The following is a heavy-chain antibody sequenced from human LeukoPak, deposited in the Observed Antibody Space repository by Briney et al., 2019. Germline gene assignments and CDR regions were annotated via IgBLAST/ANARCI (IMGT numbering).Heavy chain of an antibody. Sequence: GGSLRLSCAASGFTLSTSWMSWVRQAPGKGLEWVANIKKDGSEKYYVDSVKGRFTISRDNAKNSLYLQMNSLRAEDTAVYYCARDLYRIVVVPHYFDYWGQGTLVTVSS. CDR2: IKKDGSEK. CDR3: ARDLYRIVVVPHYFDY. D-gene: IGHD3-22*01. V-gene: IGHV3-7*01. CDR1: GFTLSTSW. J-gene: IGHJ4*02.